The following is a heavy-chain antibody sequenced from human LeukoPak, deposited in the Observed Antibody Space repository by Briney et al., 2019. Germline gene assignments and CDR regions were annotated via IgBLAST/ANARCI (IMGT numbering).Heavy chain of an antibody. J-gene: IGHJ4*02. CDR2: IYYSGST. CDR1: GGSISSYY. Sequence: NPSETLSLTCTVSGGSISSYYWSWIRQPPGKGLEWIGYIYYSGSTNYNPSLKSRVTISVDTSKNQFSLRLSSVTAADTAVYYCARGGEIVGATWDYWGQGTLVTVSS. D-gene: IGHD1-26*01. V-gene: IGHV4-59*01. CDR3: ARGGEIVGATWDY.